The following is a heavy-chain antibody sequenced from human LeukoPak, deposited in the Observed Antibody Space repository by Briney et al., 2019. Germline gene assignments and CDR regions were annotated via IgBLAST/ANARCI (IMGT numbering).Heavy chain of an antibody. D-gene: IGHD3-16*01. CDR2: IYYSGST. V-gene: IGHV4-59*01. CDR1: GGSISSYY. CDR3: ARDRKTGGAGD. J-gene: IGHJ4*02. Sequence: KPSETLSLTCTVSGGSISSYYWSWIRQPPGKGLEWIGYIYYSGSTNYNPSLKSRVTISVDTSKNQFSLKLSSVTAADTAVYYCARDRKTGGAGDWGQGTLDTVSS.